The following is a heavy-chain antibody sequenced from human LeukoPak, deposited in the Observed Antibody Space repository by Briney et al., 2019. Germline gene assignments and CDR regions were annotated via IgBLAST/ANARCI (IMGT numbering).Heavy chain of an antibody. CDR1: GYTFTTYG. D-gene: IGHD1-26*01. V-gene: IGHV1-2*02. CDR2: INPNSGGT. Sequence: ASVKVSCKASGYTFTTYGINWVRQAPGQGLEWMGWINPNSGGTNYAQKFQGRVTMTRDTSISTAYMELSRLRSDDTAVYYCARCPTDSGNYPDFDYWGQGTLVTVSS. CDR3: ARCPTDSGNYPDFDY. J-gene: IGHJ4*02.